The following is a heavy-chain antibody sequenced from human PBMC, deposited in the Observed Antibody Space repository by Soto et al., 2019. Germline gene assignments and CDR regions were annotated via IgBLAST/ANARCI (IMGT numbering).Heavy chain of an antibody. D-gene: IGHD3-22*01. Sequence: ASVKVSCKASGYTFTGYYMHWVRQAPGQGLEWMGWINPNSGGTNYAQKFQGRVTMTRDTSISTAYMELSRLRSDDTAVYYCASYNYYDSSGTGLDAFDIWGQGTMVIVSS. J-gene: IGHJ3*02. CDR2: INPNSGGT. CDR1: GYTFTGYY. V-gene: IGHV1-2*02. CDR3: ASYNYYDSSGTGLDAFDI.